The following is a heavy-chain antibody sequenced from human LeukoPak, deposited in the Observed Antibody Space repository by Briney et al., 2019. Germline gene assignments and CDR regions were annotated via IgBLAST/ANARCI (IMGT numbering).Heavy chain of an antibody. CDR1: GFTFSSYC. CDR3: ARPNYYGSGSYPFDY. CDR2: INGSSSYI. Sequence: GGSLRLSCAASGFTFSSYCMNWVRQAPGKGLEWVSSINGSSSYIYYADSVKGRFTISRDNAKNSLYLQMNSLRGEDTAVYYCARPNYYGSGSYPFDYWGQGTMVTVSS. J-gene: IGHJ4*02. V-gene: IGHV3-21*04. D-gene: IGHD3-10*01.